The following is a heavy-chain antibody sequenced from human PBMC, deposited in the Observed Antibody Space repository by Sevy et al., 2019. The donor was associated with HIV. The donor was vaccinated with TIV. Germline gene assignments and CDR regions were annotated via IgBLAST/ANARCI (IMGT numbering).Heavy chain of an antibody. D-gene: IGHD1-26*01. J-gene: IGHJ4*02. V-gene: IGHV3-33*08. CDR3: ASDVQGGGSYIDY. CDR2: IWYDGSNK. CDR1: AFTFRSYG. Sequence: GGSLRLSCAASAFTFRSYGMHWVRQAPGKGLEWVAVIWYDGSNKYYADSVKGRFTISRDNSKNTLYLQMNSLRAEDTAVYYCASDVQGGGSYIDYWGQGTLVTVS.